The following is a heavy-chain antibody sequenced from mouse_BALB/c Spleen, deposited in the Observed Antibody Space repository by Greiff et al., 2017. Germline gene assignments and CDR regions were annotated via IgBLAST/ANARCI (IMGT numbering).Heavy chain of an antibody. Sequence: EVKVEESGGGLVKPGGSLKLSCAASGFTFSSYAMSWVRQTPEKRLEWVASISSGGSTYYPDSVKGRFTISRDNARNILYLQMSSLRSEDTAMYYCARGEALAWFAYWGQGTLVTVSA. CDR1: GFTFSSYA. CDR2: ISSGGST. CDR3: ARGEALAWFAY. J-gene: IGHJ3*01. V-gene: IGHV5-6-5*01.